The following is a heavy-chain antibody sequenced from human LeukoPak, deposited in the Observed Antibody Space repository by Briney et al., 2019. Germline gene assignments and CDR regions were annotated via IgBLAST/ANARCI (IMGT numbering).Heavy chain of an antibody. CDR3: AKDSGYRQLRAEFFHD. D-gene: IGHD6-13*01. Sequence: GGSLRLSCAASGFSFDEYAMHWVRQVPGKGLEWVSLISGDGGSTDYIESVKGRFTISRDNNRNFLYLQMNSLRTEDTALYFCAKDSGYRQLRAEFFHDWGQGTLVTVSS. CDR2: ISGDGGST. V-gene: IGHV3-43*02. CDR1: GFSFDEYA. J-gene: IGHJ1*01.